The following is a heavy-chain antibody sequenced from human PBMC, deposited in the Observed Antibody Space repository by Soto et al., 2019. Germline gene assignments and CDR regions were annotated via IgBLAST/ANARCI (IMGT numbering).Heavy chain of an antibody. CDR1: GYSFNTYG. CDR3: ARVFSSGYYRRQRFER. J-gene: IGHJ5*02. CDR2: INTYSGHT. D-gene: IGHD3-22*01. Sequence: ASVKVSCKASGYSFNTYGITWVRQAPGQGLEWVGLINTYSGHTNYSPSLQGRVSMTRDTATSTAYMELKSLRSDDTAVYYCARVFSSGYYRRQRFERLGQRT. V-gene: IGHV1-18*01.